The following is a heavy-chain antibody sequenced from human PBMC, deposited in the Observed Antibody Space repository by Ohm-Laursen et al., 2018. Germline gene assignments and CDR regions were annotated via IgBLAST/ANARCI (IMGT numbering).Heavy chain of an antibody. D-gene: IGHD5-24*01. Sequence: PSETLSLTCTVSGGSISSYYWSWIRQPAGKGLEWIGRIYTSGSTNYNPSVKSRVTMSVDTSKNQFSLKLSSVTAADTAVYYCAGTQRWLQFEVRWGQGTLVTVSS. CDR1: GGSISSYY. J-gene: IGHJ4*02. CDR3: AGTQRWLQFEVR. V-gene: IGHV4-4*07. CDR2: IYTSGST.